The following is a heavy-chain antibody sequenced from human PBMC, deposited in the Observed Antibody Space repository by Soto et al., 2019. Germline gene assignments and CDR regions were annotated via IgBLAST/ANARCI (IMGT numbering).Heavy chain of an antibody. CDR1: GYTFTTYW. J-gene: IGHJ3*02. V-gene: IGHV5-51*01. CDR3: ARHFQRGASSIAVAGNAFDI. D-gene: IGHD6-19*01. Sequence: GESLKISCKGSGYTFTTYWITWVRQMPVKGLEWMGIIYPGDSDTRYSPSFQGQVTISAGKSISAAYLQWSSLKASDTAMYYCARHFQRGASSIAVAGNAFDIWGQGTMVTVSS. CDR2: IYPGDSDT.